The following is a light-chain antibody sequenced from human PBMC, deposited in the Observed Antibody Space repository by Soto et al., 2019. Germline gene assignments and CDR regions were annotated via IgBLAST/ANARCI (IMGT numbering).Light chain of an antibody. CDR2: DVS. Sequence: QSALTQPRSVSGSPGQSATISCTGTSSDVGGYNYVSWYQQHPGKAPKLMIYDVSKRPSGVPDRFSGSKSGNTASLTISGLQAEDEADYYCCSYAGSPWVFGGGTKLTVL. CDR1: SSDVGGYNY. J-gene: IGLJ3*02. CDR3: CSYAGSPWV. V-gene: IGLV2-11*01.